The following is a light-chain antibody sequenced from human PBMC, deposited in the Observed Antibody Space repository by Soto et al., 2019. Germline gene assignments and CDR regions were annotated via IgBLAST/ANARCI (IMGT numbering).Light chain of an antibody. CDR1: SSDVGSYNL. CDR3: CSYAGSSTHVV. V-gene: IGLV2-23*01. CDR2: EGS. Sequence: QSALTQPASVSGSPGQSITISCTGTSSDVGSYNLVSWYQQHPGKAPKLMIYEGSKRPSGVSNRFSGSKSGKTASLTISGLQGEDEADYYCCSYAGSSTHVVFGGGTKVTVL. J-gene: IGLJ2*01.